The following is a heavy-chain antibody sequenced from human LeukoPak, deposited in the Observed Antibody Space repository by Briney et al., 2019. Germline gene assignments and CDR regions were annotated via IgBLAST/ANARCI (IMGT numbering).Heavy chain of an antibody. CDR1: GYTFTGYY. J-gene: IGHJ6*02. D-gene: IGHD6-13*01. V-gene: IGHV1-2*04. Sequence: ASVKVSCKASGYTFTGYYMHWVRQAPGQGLEWMGWINPNSGGTNYAQKFQGWVTMTRDTSISTAYMELSRLRSDDTDVYYCARAGINSSSWYVYYYYGMDVWGQGTTVTVSS. CDR2: INPNSGGT. CDR3: ARAGINSSSWYVYYYYGMDV.